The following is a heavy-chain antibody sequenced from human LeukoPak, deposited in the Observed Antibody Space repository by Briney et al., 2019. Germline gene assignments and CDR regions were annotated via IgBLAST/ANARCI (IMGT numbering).Heavy chain of an antibody. D-gene: IGHD3-16*01. Sequence: GRSLRLSCAASGFTFSSYAMSWVRQAPGKGLEWVSAISGSGGSTYYADSVKGRFTISRDNSKNTLYLQMNSLRAEETAVYYCAKDRRGDYYYGMDVWGQGTTVTVSS. CDR3: AKDRRGDYYYGMDV. J-gene: IGHJ6*02. CDR1: GFTFSSYA. V-gene: IGHV3-23*01. CDR2: ISGSGGST.